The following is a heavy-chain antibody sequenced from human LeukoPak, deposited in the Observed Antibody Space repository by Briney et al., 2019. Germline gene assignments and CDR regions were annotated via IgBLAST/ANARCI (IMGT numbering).Heavy chain of an antibody. CDR1: GFTFSSYG. D-gene: IGHD5-12*01. V-gene: IGHV4-39*07. Sequence: GSLRLSCAASGFTFSSYGMHWVRQPPGKGLEWIGSIYYSGSTYNNPSIKSRVLKSRVTISVDTSKNQFSLKLSSVTAADTAVYYCARGIVATMRDYYYMDVWGKGTTVTVSS. CDR2: IYYSGST. CDR3: ARGIVATMRDYYYMDV. J-gene: IGHJ6*03.